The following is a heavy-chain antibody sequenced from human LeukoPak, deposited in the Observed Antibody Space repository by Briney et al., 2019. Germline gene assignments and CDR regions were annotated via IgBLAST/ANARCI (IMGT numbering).Heavy chain of an antibody. Sequence: GSLRLSCAASGFTFSSYGMHWVRQAPGKGLEWVAVISYDGSNKYYADSVKGRFTISRDNSKNTLYLQMNSLRAEDTAVYYCAKPKNYSRGPWYLDLWGRGTLVTVSS. D-gene: IGHD6-13*01. CDR1: GFTFSSYG. V-gene: IGHV3-30*18. CDR2: ISYDGSNK. J-gene: IGHJ2*01. CDR3: AKPKNYSRGPWYLDL.